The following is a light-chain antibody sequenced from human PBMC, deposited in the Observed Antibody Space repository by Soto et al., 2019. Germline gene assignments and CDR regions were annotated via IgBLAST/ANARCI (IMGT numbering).Light chain of an antibody. CDR2: EVN. V-gene: IGLV2-8*01. CDR3: SSYAGSSNV. Sequence: QPVLTQPPSASGSAGQSVAISCTGTSSDVGGYNYVSWYQQHPGKAPKLMIYEVNKRPSGVPDRFSGSKSGNTASLTVSGLQAEDEADYYCSSYAGSSNVFGTGTKVTVL. J-gene: IGLJ1*01. CDR1: SSDVGGYNY.